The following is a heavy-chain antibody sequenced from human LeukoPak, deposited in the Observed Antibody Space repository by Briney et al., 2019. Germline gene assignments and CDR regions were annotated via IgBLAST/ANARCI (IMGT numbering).Heavy chain of an antibody. V-gene: IGHV3-53*01. CDR2: IYSGGNT. J-gene: IGHJ6*02. D-gene: IGHD6-6*01. CDR1: GFTVSSKY. CDR3: AREGSSSSLRYYYYGMDV. Sequence: GGSLRLSCAASGFTVSSKYMSWVRQAPGKGLEWDSVIYSGGNTYYADFVKGRFTISRDNSKNTLYLQMNSLRAEDTAVYYCAREGSSSSLRYYYYGMDVWGQGTTVTVSS.